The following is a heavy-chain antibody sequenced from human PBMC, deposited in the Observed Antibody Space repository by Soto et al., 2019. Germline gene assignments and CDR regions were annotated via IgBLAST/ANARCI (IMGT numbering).Heavy chain of an antibody. V-gene: IGHV1-18*01. J-gene: IGHJ6*02. CDR3: ARDTQLGIDNYYYYGMDV. CDR2: ISAYNGNT. CDR1: GYTFTSYG. D-gene: IGHD7-27*01. Sequence: ASVKVSCKASGYTFTSYGISWVRQAPGQGLEWMGWISAYNGNTNYAQKLQGRVTMTSDTSTSTAYMELRSLRSDDTAVYYCARDTQLGIDNYYYYGMDVWGQGTTVTVSS.